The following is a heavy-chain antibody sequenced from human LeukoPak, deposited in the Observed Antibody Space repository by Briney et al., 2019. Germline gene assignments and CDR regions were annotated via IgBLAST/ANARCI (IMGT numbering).Heavy chain of an antibody. J-gene: IGHJ4*02. CDR1: GFTFSSYA. CDR3: ARSGSGSYDRYFDY. V-gene: IGHV3-30*01. Sequence: PGGSLRLSCAASGFTFSSYAMHWVRQAPGKGLEWVAVISYDGSNKYYADSVKGRFTISRDNSKNTLYLQMNSLRAEDTAVYYCARSGSGSYDRYFDYWGQGTLVTVSS. D-gene: IGHD1-26*01. CDR2: ISYDGSNK.